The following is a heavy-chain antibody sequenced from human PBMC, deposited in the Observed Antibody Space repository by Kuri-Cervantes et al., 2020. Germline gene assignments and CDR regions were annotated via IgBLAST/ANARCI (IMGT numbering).Heavy chain of an antibody. D-gene: IGHD4-17*01. CDR1: GYTLTELS. J-gene: IGHJ4*02. V-gene: IGHV1-46*01. Sequence: ASVKVSCKVSGYTLTELSMHWVRQAPGQGLEWMGIINPSGGSTSYAQKFQGRVTMTRDTSTGTVYMELSSLRSEDTAVYYCARHDGDHGLNYFDYWGQGTLVTVSS. CDR2: INPSGGST. CDR3: ARHDGDHGLNYFDY.